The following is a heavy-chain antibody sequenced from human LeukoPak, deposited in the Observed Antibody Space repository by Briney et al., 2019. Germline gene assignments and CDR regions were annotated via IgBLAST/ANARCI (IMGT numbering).Heavy chain of an antibody. CDR1: GFILSNYW. V-gene: IGHV3-7*01. D-gene: IGHD2-15*01. J-gene: IGHJ4*02. CDR3: ARMVAATR. CDR2: IKQDGSEK. Sequence: PGGSLRLSCAASGFILSNYWMSWVRQAPGKGLEWVANIKQDGSEKYYVDSVKGRFTISRDNAKNSLYLQMNSLRAEDTAVYYCARMVAATRWGQGTLVTVSS.